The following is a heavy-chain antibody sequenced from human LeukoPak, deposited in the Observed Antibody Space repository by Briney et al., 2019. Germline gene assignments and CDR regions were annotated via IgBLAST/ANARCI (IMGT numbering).Heavy chain of an antibody. J-gene: IGHJ4*02. CDR1: GGSLSGFH. V-gene: IGHV4-34*01. Sequence: SETLSLTCDVDGGSLSGFHWSWIRQSARKRLEWSGEINDRRDANYNPSLETRVDISVDMSKNQFSLKMNSVTAADTAVYYCARSEVNSSGYWVILYWGQGTLVTVSS. D-gene: IGHD3-22*01. CDR2: INDRRDA. CDR3: ARSEVNSSGYWVILY.